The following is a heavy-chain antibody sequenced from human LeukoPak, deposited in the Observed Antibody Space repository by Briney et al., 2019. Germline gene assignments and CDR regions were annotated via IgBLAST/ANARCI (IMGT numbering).Heavy chain of an antibody. CDR2: ISSSSSFI. V-gene: IGHV3-21*01. D-gene: IGHD2-2*01. J-gene: IGHJ4*02. CDR3: ARDPPLGSCSTISCPHLDY. Sequence: GGSLRLSCAASGFTFSRYSVNWVRQAPGKGLEWVSSISSSSSFIYYADSVKGRFTISRDNAKNSLYLQMNSLRAEDTAVYYCARDPPLGSCSTISCPHLDYWGQGTLVTVSS. CDR1: GFTFSRYS.